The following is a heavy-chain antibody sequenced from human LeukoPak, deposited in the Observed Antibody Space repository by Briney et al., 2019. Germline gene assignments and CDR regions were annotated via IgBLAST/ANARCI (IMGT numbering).Heavy chain of an antibody. Sequence: PSETLSLTCTVSGGSISSSSYYWGWIRQPPGKGLEWIGSIYYSGSTYYNPSPKSRVTISVDTSKNQFSLKLSSVTAADTAVYYCARHLNYDFWSGYPGFFDYWGQGTLVTVSS. CDR3: ARHLNYDFWSGYPGFFDY. V-gene: IGHV4-39*01. CDR2: IYYSGST. CDR1: GGSISSSSYY. D-gene: IGHD3-3*01. J-gene: IGHJ4*02.